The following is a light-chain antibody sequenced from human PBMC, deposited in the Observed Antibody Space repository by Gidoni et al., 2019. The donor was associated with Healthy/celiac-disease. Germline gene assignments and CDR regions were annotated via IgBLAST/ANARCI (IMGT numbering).Light chain of an antibody. V-gene: IGKV3-11*01. CDR3: QQRSI. Sequence: EIVLTQSPATLSLSPGERATLSCRASQSVSSYLAWYQQKPGQAPRLLIYDASNRATGIPARFSGSGSGTDFTLTISRLETEDFAVYYCQQRSIFXPXTKVDIK. CDR1: QSVSSY. J-gene: IGKJ3*01. CDR2: DAS.